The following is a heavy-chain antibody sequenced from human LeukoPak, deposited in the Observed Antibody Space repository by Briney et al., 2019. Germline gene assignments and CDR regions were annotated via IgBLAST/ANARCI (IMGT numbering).Heavy chain of an antibody. J-gene: IGHJ5*02. V-gene: IGHV3-30*03. CDR3: ARDPLLEEWLSRENWFDP. CDR1: GFTLSSYV. CDR2: ISYDGGNK. D-gene: IGHD3-3*01. Sequence: GRSLRLSCAASGFTLSSYVVHWVRQAPGKGLEWVAVISYDGGNKYYADSVKGRFTISRDNSKNTLYLQMNSLRAEDTAVYYCARDPLLEEWLSRENWFDPWGQGTLVTVSS.